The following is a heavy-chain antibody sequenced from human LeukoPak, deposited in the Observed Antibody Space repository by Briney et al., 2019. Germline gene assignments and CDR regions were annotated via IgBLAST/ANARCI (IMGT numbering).Heavy chain of an antibody. CDR3: ARVVVPQSFDY. D-gene: IGHD2-2*01. Sequence: ETLSLTCTVSGGSISSSSYYWGWIRQPPGKGLEWIGSIYYSGSTYYNPSLKSRVTISVDTSKNQFSLKLSSVTAADTAVYYCARVVVPQSFDYWGQGTLVTVSS. CDR1: GGSISSSSYY. V-gene: IGHV4-39*01. J-gene: IGHJ4*02. CDR2: IYYSGST.